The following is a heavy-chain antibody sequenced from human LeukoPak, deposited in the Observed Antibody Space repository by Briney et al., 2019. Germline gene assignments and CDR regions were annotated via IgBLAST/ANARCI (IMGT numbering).Heavy chain of an antibody. CDR3: ARDQDYVWGSSHIDY. J-gene: IGHJ4*02. CDR1: XDSVSSNSAA. CDR2: TYYRSKWYN. V-gene: IGHV6-1*01. Sequence: TLSLTCAISXDSVSSNSAAWNWIRLSPSRGLEWLGSTYYRSKWYNDYALSVKSRITINPDTSKNQFSLQLNSVTPEDTAVYYCARDQDYVWGSSHIDYWGQGTLVTVSS. D-gene: IGHD3-16*01.